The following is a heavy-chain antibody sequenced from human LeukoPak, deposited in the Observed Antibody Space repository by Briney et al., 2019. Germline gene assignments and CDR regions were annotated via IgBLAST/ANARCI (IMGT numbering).Heavy chain of an antibody. J-gene: IGHJ6*02. CDR2: ICGDSYDI. Sequence: GGSLRLSCVASGFSFNFYHMNWVRQAPGKGLEWVSSICGDSYDIYYADSVKGRFTISRDNAKNSLFLQMNSLGVEDTAVYFCATRSVMDVWGQGTTVTVSS. CDR1: GFSFNFYH. CDR3: ATRSVMDV. V-gene: IGHV3-21*01.